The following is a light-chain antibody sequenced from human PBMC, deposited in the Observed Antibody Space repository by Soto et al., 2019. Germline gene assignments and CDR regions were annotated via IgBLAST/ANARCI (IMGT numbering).Light chain of an antibody. CDR2: KVS. CDR3: MQGTHWLRT. Sequence: EGVTTQSPLSLPVTLGQPASISCRSSQSLVNSDGNTYLNWFQQRPGQSPRRLIYKVSNRDSGVPERFSGSGSGTDFTLKISRVEAEDVGVYYCMQGTHWLRTFGQGTKVEIK. CDR1: QSLVNSDGNTY. J-gene: IGKJ1*01. V-gene: IGKV2-30*01.